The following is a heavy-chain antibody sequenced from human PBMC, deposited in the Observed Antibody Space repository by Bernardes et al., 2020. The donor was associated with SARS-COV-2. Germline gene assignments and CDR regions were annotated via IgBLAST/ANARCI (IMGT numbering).Heavy chain of an antibody. Sequence: GGSLGLSCTASGFTFSTYWMSWVRQAPGKGLEWVANIKQDGSEQYYVDSVKGRFTISRDNAKNSLSLQMNSLRPEDTAVYYCAREEYGVPLDNWGQGTLVTVSS. J-gene: IGHJ4*02. CDR3: AREEYGVPLDN. CDR2: IKQDGSEQ. V-gene: IGHV3-7*03. D-gene: IGHD4-17*01. CDR1: GFTFSTYW.